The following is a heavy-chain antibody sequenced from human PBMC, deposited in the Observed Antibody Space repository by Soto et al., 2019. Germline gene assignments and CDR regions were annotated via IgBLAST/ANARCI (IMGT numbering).Heavy chain of an antibody. CDR3: ARDGYDGSGSPYPAF. J-gene: IGHJ4*02. V-gene: IGHV4-59*01. Sequence: PSETLSLTCTVSGASMREYFWSWIRQSPGKGLEWIGEIYYLGSTDYNPSLKSRVTISVDTSKRQFSLRLTSVTAADTAVYYCARDGYDGSGSPYPAFWGPGTQVT. CDR2: IYYLGST. D-gene: IGHD3-10*01. CDR1: GASMREYF.